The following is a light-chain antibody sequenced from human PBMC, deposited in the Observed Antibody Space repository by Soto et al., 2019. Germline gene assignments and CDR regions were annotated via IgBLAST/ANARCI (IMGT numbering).Light chain of an antibody. CDR1: QGIANY. V-gene: IGKV1-39*01. J-gene: IGKJ1*01. CDR3: QQSFDNPRT. Sequence: DIQMTQSPSSLSASVGDRVTITCRASQGIANYLNWYQQKPGKAPKLLIYGASSLQSGVPSIFSSSGAETDFTLIISSLQPEDFATYYCQQSFDNPRTFGQGTKVEFK. CDR2: GAS.